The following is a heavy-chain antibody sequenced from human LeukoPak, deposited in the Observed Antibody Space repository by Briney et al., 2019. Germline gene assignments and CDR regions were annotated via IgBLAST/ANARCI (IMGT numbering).Heavy chain of an antibody. CDR1: GFTFSSYA. V-gene: IGHV3-74*01. J-gene: IGHJ3*02. CDR2: ISHDGSDR. CDR3: AREATSFDI. Sequence: PGGSLRLSCAASGFTFSSYAMSWVRQAPGKGLVWVSGISHDGSDRRHADSVKGRFTISRDNAKNTLYLQMNSLRIEDTAVYYCAREATSFDIWGQGTMVTVSS.